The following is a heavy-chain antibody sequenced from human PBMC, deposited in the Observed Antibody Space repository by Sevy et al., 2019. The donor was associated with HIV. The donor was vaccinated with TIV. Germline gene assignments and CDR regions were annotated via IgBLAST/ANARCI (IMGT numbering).Heavy chain of an antibody. V-gene: IGHV3-9*03. CDR2: INWNSGSK. D-gene: IGHD3-22*01. CDR3: ARASYDSSGYGAFDI. J-gene: IGHJ3*02. CDR1: GFTFDDYA. Sequence: GGSLRLSCAASGFTFDDYAMHWIRQAPGKGLEWVSGINWNSGSKGYVDSVKGRFTISRDNAKNSLYLQMNSLRAEDMALYYCARASYDSSGYGAFDIWGQRTMVTVSS.